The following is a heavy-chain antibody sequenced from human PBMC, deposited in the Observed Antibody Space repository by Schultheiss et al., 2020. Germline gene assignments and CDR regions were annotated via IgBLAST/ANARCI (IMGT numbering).Heavy chain of an antibody. CDR2: ISYDGSTK. Sequence: GGSLRLSCAASGFTFSSYGMHWVRQAPGKGLEWVAVISYDGSTKYYADSVKGRFTISRDNSKNTLYLQMNSLRAEDTAVYYCAKDRREHTTRGGFDYWGQGTLVTVSS. CDR3: AKDRREHTTRGGFDY. J-gene: IGHJ4*02. D-gene: IGHD1-26*01. V-gene: IGHV3-30*18. CDR1: GFTFSSYG.